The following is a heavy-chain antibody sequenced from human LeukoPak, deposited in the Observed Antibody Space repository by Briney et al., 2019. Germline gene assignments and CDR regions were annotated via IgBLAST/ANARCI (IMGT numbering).Heavy chain of an antibody. CDR3: ARDMDDTGY. D-gene: IGHD2-2*03. J-gene: IGHJ4*02. CDR1: GGTFSSYA. V-gene: IGHV1-69*04. CDR2: IIPILGIA. Sequence: SVKVSCKASGGTFSSYAISWVRQAPGQGLEWMGRIIPILGIANYAQKFQGRVTITADKSTSTAYIELSSLRSEDTAVYYCARDMDDTGYWGQGTLVTVSS.